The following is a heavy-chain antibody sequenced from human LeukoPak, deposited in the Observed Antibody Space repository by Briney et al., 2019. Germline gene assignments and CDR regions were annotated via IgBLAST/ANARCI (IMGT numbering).Heavy chain of an antibody. CDR1: GFTFDDYA. CDR3: ATESPYYDSSGSSDY. V-gene: IGHV3-9*01. CDR2: ISWNSGSI. Sequence: GGTLRLSCAASGFTFDDYAMHWVRQAPGKGLEWVSGISWNSGSIVYADSVKGRFTISRDNAKKSLFLQMNSLRAEDTALYYCATESPYYDSSGSSDYWGQGTLVTVSS. J-gene: IGHJ4*02. D-gene: IGHD3-22*01.